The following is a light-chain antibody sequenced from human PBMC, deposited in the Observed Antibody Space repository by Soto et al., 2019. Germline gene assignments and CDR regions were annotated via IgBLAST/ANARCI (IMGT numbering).Light chain of an antibody. CDR2: SNN. V-gene: IGLV1-44*01. CDR3: ATWDDSLNAWV. CDR1: SSNIGSNT. Sequence: QSVLTQPPSVSGTPGQRATISCSGSSSNIGSNTVQWYQQFPGTAPKLLIYSNNKRPSGVPDRFSGSKSGTSASLAISGLQSEDEADYYCATWDDSLNAWVFGGGAKLTVL. J-gene: IGLJ3*02.